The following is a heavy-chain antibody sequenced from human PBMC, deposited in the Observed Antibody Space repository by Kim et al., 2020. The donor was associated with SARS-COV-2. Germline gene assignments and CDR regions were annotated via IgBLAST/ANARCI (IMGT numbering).Heavy chain of an antibody. V-gene: IGHV3-21*01. CDR2: ISSSSSYI. Sequence: GGSLRLSCAASGFTFSSYSMNWVRQAPGKGLEWVSSISSSSSYIYYADSVKGRFTISRDNAKNSLYLQMYSLRAEDTAVYFCARDKYYYDISGPGGPRDYYHGMDVWGQGTTVTVSS. CDR1: GFTFSSYS. CDR3: ARDKYYYDISGPGGPRDYYHGMDV. J-gene: IGHJ6*02. D-gene: IGHD3-22*01.